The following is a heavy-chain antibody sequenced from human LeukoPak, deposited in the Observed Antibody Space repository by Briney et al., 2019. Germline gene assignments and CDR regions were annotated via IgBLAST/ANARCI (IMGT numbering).Heavy chain of an antibody. CDR1: GLTVINNY. CDR2: IYSGGST. D-gene: IGHD1-26*01. V-gene: IGHV3-53*01. CDR3: ARNVGY. Sequence: PGGSLRLSCSVSGLTVINNYMSWVRQAPGRGLEWVSVIYSGGSTYYADSVKGRFTISRDNSKNTVYLQMNSLRDEDTAVYYCARNVGYWGQGTLVTVSS. J-gene: IGHJ4*02.